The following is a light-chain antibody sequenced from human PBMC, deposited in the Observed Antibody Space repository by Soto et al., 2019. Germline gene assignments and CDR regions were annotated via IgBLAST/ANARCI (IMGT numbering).Light chain of an antibody. Sequence: IQMTQSPSSLSASVGDRVTITCQASQDITNYLIWYQQKPGKAPKLLIYDASSLGTGVSSRFSGSGSGTHFTLTISSLQPEDIATYYCQQFDSVPCTFGQGTRLEI. CDR3: QQFDSVPCT. CDR1: QDITNY. CDR2: DAS. V-gene: IGKV1-33*01. J-gene: IGKJ2*02.